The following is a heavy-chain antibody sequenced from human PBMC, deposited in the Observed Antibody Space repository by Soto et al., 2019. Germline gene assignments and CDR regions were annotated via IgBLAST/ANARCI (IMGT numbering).Heavy chain of an antibody. D-gene: IGHD3-3*01. CDR1: GGSISSYY. Sequence: PSETLSLTCTVSGGSISSYYWSWIRQPPGKGLEWIGYIYYSGSTNYNPSLKSRVTISVDTSKNQFSLKLSSVTAADTAVYYCARDRGFDDFWSGYYTYYYYYGMDVWGQGTTVTVSS. CDR2: IYYSGST. J-gene: IGHJ6*02. V-gene: IGHV4-59*01. CDR3: ARDRGFDDFWSGYYTYYYYYGMDV.